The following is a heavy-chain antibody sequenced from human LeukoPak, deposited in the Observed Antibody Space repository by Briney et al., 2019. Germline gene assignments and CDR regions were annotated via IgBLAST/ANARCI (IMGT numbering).Heavy chain of an antibody. J-gene: IGHJ6*03. Sequence: SETLSLTCTVSGGSISSYYWSWIRQPPGKGLEWIGYIYYSGSTNYNPSLKSRVTISVDTSKNQFSLKLSSVTAADTAVYYCARVIVGATQDYYYYYMDVWGKGTTVTVSS. CDR1: GGSISSYY. D-gene: IGHD1-26*01. CDR2: IYYSGST. CDR3: ARVIVGATQDYYYYYMDV. V-gene: IGHV4-59*01.